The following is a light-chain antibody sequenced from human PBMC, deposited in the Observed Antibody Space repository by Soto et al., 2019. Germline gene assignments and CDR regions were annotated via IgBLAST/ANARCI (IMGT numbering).Light chain of an antibody. Sequence: QSALTQPPSASGSPGQSVTISCTGTSSDVGGYNYVSWYQQHPGKAPKLMIYEVSKRPSGFPDRFSGSKSGNTASLNVSGLQAEDEADYYCSSYAGSNNLVFGGGTKLTVL. V-gene: IGLV2-8*01. J-gene: IGLJ2*01. CDR1: SSDVGGYNY. CDR3: SSYAGSNNLV. CDR2: EVS.